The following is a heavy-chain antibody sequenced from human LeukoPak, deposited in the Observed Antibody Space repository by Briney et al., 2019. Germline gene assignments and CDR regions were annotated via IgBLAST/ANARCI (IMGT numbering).Heavy chain of an antibody. CDR3: ARVQYQLLFEGNWFDP. CDR2: INPNSGDT. V-gene: IGHV1-2*02. CDR1: GYTFSGYY. D-gene: IGHD2-2*01. Sequence: ASVKVSFKASGYTFSGYYIHWVRQAPGQGLEWMGWINPNSGDTHYAQKFQGRVTMTRDTSSSTAYMDLNSLISDDTAVYYCARVQYQLLFEGNWFDPWGQGTLVTGSS. J-gene: IGHJ5*02.